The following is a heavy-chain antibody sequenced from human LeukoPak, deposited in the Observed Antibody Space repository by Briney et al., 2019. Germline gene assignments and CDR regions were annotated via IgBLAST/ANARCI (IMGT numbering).Heavy chain of an antibody. CDR2: VYYGRSP. CDR3: ARRLGTGGWFDP. V-gene: IGHV4-39*02. CDR1: GDSISRSTYY. Sequence: SETLSLTCTVSGDSISRSTYYWAWIRQPPGKGLEWIGSVYYGRSPYFNPSLESRATISVDTSKNHFSLKMSSVTAADTAVYYCARRLGTGGWFDPWGQGTLVTVSS. D-gene: IGHD1-1*01. J-gene: IGHJ5*02.